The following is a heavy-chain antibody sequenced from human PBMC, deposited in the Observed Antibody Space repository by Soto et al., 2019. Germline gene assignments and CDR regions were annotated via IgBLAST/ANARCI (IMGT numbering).Heavy chain of an antibody. CDR2: INHSGST. J-gene: IGHJ6*03. CDR1: GGSFSGYY. Sequence: PSETLSLTCAFYGGSFSGYYWSLIRQPPGKGLEWIGEINHSGSTNYNPSLKSRVTISVDTSKNQFSLKLSSVTAADTAVYYCARGQGFNIGPSNMDVWGKGTTVTVSS. V-gene: IGHV4-34*01. D-gene: IGHD5-12*01. CDR3: ARGQGFNIGPSNMDV.